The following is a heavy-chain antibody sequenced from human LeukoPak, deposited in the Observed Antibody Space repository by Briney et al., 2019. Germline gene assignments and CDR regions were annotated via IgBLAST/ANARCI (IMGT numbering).Heavy chain of an antibody. J-gene: IGHJ4*02. D-gene: IGHD3-22*01. CDR2: ISSSGSTI. Sequence: GGSLRLSCAASGFTFSDYYMSWIRQAPGKGLEWVSYISSSGSTIYYADSVKGRFTISRDHAKNSLYLQMNSLRAEDKAVYYCAMKAYYYDSSGYSGSDYWGQGTLVTVSS. CDR1: GFTFSDYY. V-gene: IGHV3-11*01. CDR3: AMKAYYYDSSGYSGSDY.